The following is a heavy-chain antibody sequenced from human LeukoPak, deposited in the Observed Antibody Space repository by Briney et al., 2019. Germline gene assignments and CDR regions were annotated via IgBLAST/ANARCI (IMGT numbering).Heavy chain of an antibody. D-gene: IGHD6-19*01. CDR1: GFTFSSYG. CDR2: INWNGGST. J-gene: IGHJ4*02. Sequence: GGSLRLSCAASGFTFSSYGMSWVRQAPGKGLEWVSGINWNGGSTGYADSVKGRFTISRDNAKNSLYLQMNSLRAEDTALYYCARERGGYSSGWYVYYFDYWGQGTLVTVSS. V-gene: IGHV3-20*04. CDR3: ARERGGYSSGWYVYYFDY.